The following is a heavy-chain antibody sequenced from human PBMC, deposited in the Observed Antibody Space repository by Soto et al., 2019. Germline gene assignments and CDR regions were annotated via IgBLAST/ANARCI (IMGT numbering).Heavy chain of an antibody. CDR3: VKARAAGGFDY. J-gene: IGHJ4*02. D-gene: IGHD3-10*01. V-gene: IGHV3-23*01. CDR2: ISGSGGNT. Sequence: EVHLLDSGGGLVQPGGSLRLSCAASGFTFTNYAMSWVRQAPGKGLEWVSSISGSGGNTYYADSVRGRFTISRDNTKNTLYRQMNSLRAEDTAMDYGVKARAAGGFDYWGQGTLVTVSS. CDR1: GFTFTNYA.